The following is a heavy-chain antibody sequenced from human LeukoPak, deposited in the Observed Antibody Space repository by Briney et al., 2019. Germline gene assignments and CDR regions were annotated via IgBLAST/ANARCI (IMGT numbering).Heavy chain of an antibody. Sequence: GSLRLSCAASGFTFSSYSMNWVRQAPGKGLEWVSSISSSSSYIYYADSVKGRFTISRDNAKNSLYLQMNSLRAEDTAVYYCARAASYYYYYYGMDVWGQGTTVTVSS. J-gene: IGHJ6*02. CDR2: ISSSSSYI. CDR1: GFTFSSYS. CDR3: ARAASYYYYYYGMDV. V-gene: IGHV3-21*01. D-gene: IGHD2-2*01.